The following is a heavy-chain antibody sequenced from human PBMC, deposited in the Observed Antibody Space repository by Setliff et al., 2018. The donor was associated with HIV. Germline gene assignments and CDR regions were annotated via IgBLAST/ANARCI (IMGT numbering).Heavy chain of an antibody. D-gene: IGHD1-26*01. CDR3: ARGNIGDSGSSFGNWFDP. V-gene: IGHV1-69*05. Sequence: SVKVSCKASGGTFTTITWVRQAPGQGLEWMGGVIPMYNTETYAQKFQDRITITTDESTSTSYMELRSLRSEDMAIYYCARGNIGDSGSSFGNWFDPWGQGTQVTVSS. CDR2: VIPMYNTE. CDR1: GGTFTT. J-gene: IGHJ5*02.